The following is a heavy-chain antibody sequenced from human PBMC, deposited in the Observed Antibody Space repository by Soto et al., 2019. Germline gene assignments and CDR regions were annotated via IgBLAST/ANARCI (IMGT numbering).Heavy chain of an antibody. V-gene: IGHV1-69*13. CDR3: ARDDATYCGGDCYRYFFYGLDV. Sequence: SVKVSCKASGGTFINHAFSWVRQAPGQGLEWMGGIIPMFGTADYSQKFQGRVTITADESTTTAHMELSSLRSDDSAVYYCARDDATYCGGDCYRYFFYGLDVWGQGTTVTV. D-gene: IGHD2-21*02. J-gene: IGHJ6*02. CDR2: IIPMFGTA. CDR1: GGTFINHA.